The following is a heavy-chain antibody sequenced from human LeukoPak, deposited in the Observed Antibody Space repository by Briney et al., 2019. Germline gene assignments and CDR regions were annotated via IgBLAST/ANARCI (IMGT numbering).Heavy chain of an antibody. J-gene: IGHJ4*02. D-gene: IGHD6-19*01. CDR3: ARRIGSGWYDY. Sequence: GKSLRISCIGSGYSFTSYWIDWVRQMPGKGLEWLGIINPGDSDTRYSPSFQGQVTISADKSISTANLQWSSLKASDTAMYYCARRIGSGWYDYWGQGTLVTVSS. V-gene: IGHV5-51*01. CDR2: INPGDSDT. CDR1: GYSFTSYW.